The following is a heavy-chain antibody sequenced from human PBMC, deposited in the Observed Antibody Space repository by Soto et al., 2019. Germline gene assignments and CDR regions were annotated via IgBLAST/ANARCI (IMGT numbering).Heavy chain of an antibody. D-gene: IGHD3-3*01. CDR3: ARGVLEWLLRDSYYYYMDV. Sequence: SETLSLTCTVSGDSISSSYWNWIRQAPGKGLDWIGYIDDTGSTNYIPFLKSRVTLSVDPSNNQYSLKLSSVTAADTAVYYCARGVLEWLLRDSYYYYMDVWGKGTTVTVSS. CDR1: GDSISSSY. V-gene: IGHV4-59*01. CDR2: IDDTGST. J-gene: IGHJ6*03.